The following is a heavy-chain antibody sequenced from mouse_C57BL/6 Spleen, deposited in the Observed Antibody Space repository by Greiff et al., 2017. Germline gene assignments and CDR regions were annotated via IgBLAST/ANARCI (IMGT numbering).Heavy chain of an antibody. CDR3: TKGYDYDVDAMDY. D-gene: IGHD2-4*01. V-gene: IGHV1-15*01. J-gene: IGHJ4*01. CDR2: IDPETGGT. CDR1: GYTFTDYE. Sequence: QVQLQQSGAELVRPGASVTLSCKASGYTFTDYEMHWVKQTPVHGLEWIGAIDPETGGTAYNQKFKGKAILTADKSSSTAYMELRSLTSEDSAVYYCTKGYDYDVDAMDYWGQGTSVTVSS.